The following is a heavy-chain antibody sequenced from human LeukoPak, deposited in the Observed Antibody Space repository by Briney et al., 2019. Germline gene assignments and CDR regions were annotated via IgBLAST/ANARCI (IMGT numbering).Heavy chain of an antibody. CDR2: ISAYNGKT. V-gene: IGHV1-18*01. CDR1: AYTFTNYG. CDR3: ARTNLDCKNGVCYDY. Sequence: ASVKVSCTASAYTFTNYGVSWVRQGPGQGLEWMGWISAYNGKTYYAQKFQGRVTVTTDTSTSTAYMDLRSLRSDDTAVYYCARTNLDCKNGVCYDYWGQGTPVTVSS. J-gene: IGHJ4*02. D-gene: IGHD2-8*01.